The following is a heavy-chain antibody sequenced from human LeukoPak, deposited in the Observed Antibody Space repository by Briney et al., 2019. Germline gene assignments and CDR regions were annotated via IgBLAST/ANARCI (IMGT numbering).Heavy chain of an antibody. CDR1: GFTFSSYS. J-gene: IGHJ4*02. CDR3: ARDRDYDILTGPYYFDY. Sequence: GGSLRLSCAASGFTFSSYSMNWVRQAPGKGLEWVSSISSSSSYIYYADSVKGRFTISRDNAKNSLYLQMNSLRAEDTAVYYCARDRDYDILTGPYYFDYWGQGTLVTVSS. CDR2: ISSSSSYI. D-gene: IGHD3-9*01. V-gene: IGHV3-21*01.